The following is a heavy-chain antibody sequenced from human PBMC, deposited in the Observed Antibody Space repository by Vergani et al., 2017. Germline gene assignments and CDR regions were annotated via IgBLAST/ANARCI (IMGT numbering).Heavy chain of an antibody. D-gene: IGHD1-26*01. Sequence: EVQLLESGGSLKQPGGSVRLSCAASGFTFSTYAMHWVRQAPGKGLEWVSALTGGGGSTYYADSFKGRFIISRDNSRETLYLQMNSLRPEDTATYYFVKDAGSYENFFDSWGQGTLVTVSS. CDR2: LTGGGGST. V-gene: IGHV3-23*01. CDR3: VKDAGSYENFFDS. CDR1: GFTFSTYA. J-gene: IGHJ4*02.